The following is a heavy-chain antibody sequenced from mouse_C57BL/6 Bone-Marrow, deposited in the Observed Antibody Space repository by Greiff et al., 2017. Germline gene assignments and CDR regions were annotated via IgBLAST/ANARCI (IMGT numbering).Heavy chain of an antibody. CDR1: GYTFPSYG. CDR2: IYPRSGNT. V-gene: IGHV1-81*01. J-gene: IGHJ3*01. CDR3: ARDYYYYPFAY. Sequence: VQLQESGAELARPGASVKLSCKASGYTFPSYGISWVKQRTGQGLEWIGEIYPRSGNTYYNEKLKGKATLTADNSSSKAYMELRSLTSEDSAVYFCARDYYYYPFAYWGQGTLVTGSA. D-gene: IGHD2-4*01.